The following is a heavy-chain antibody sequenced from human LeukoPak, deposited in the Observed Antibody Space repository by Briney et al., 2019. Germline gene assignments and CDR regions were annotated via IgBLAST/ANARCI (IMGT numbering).Heavy chain of an antibody. CDR3: ARHSDHAFGYYLNYFDY. Sequence: GESLKISCKGSGYSFTSYWIAWVRQMPGKGLDWMGIIYPGDSETKYSPSFQGQVTISVDKSISTAYLQWSSLKASDTAMYYCARHSDHAFGYYLNYFDYWGQGTLVTVSS. CDR1: GYSFTSYW. J-gene: IGHJ4*02. D-gene: IGHD3-22*01. V-gene: IGHV5-51*01. CDR2: IYPGDSET.